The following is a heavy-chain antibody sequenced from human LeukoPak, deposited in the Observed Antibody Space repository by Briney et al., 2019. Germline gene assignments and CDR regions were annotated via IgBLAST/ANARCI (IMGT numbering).Heavy chain of an antibody. CDR3: ARVRQWLISYGVDV. J-gene: IGHJ6*02. V-gene: IGHV3-74*01. CDR2: INTDGSST. CDR1: GFTFSSYW. Sequence: PGGSLRLSCAASGFTFSSYWMHWVRQAPGKGLVWVSRINTDGSSTSYADSVKGRFTVSRDSSKNTLYLQMNSLRAEDTAVYYCARVRQWLISYGVDVWGQGTTVTVSS. D-gene: IGHD6-19*01.